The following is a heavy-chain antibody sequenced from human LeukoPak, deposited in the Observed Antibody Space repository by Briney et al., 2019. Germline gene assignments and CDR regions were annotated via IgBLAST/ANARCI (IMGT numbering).Heavy chain of an antibody. CDR1: GYTFISYG. J-gene: IGHJ5*02. D-gene: IGHD5-12*01. CDR2: ISAYNGNT. CDR3: ARDSRSAYSSYWNWFDP. V-gene: IGHV1-18*01. Sequence: ASVKVSCKASGYTFISYGINWVRQAPGQGLEWMGWISAYNGNTNYAQKLQGRVTMTTDASTSTAYMELRSLSSDDTAVYYCARDSRSAYSSYWNWFDPWGQGTLVTVSS.